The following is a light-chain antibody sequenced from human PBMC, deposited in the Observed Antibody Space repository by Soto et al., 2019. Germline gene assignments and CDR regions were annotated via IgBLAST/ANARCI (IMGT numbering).Light chain of an antibody. V-gene: IGKV1-17*03. CDR3: LQHSSYPWT. CDR2: ASS. J-gene: IGKJ1*01. CDR1: QGIGNY. Sequence: DIQMTQSPSAMSASVGDRVTITCRASQGIGNYVAWFQQKPGKVPKRLIYASSNLQSGVPSRFSGRGSGTDFTLTITSLQTEDSATYYCLQHSSYPWTFGQGTKVDIK.